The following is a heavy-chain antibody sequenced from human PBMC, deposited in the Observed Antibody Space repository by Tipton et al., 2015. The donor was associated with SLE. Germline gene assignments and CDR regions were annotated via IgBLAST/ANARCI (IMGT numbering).Heavy chain of an antibody. V-gene: IGHV3-49*03. Sequence: QLVQSGGGLVQPGRSLRLSCTVSGFTFGDHAMSWFRQAPGKGLEWVGFIDSQTSGGTKEYAASVKGRFTISIDDSETIAYLQMNSLKAEDTAVYYCSGHGGFSCWCQGTLVTVSS. CDR1: GFTFGDHA. CDR2: IDSQTSGGTK. D-gene: IGHD3-16*01. J-gene: IGHJ4*02. CDR3: SGHGGFSC.